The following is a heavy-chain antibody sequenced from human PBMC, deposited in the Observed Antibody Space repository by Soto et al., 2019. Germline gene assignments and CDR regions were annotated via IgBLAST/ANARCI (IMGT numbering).Heavy chain of an antibody. CDR3: ARELPWLVPGYFDY. CDR1: GYTFTSYG. CDR2: ISAYNGNT. Sequence: VASVKVSCKASGYTFTSYGISWVRQAPGQGLEWMGWISAYNGNTNYAQKLQGRVTMTTDTSTSTAYMELRSLRSDDTAVYYCARELPWLVPGYFDYWGQGTLVTVSS. V-gene: IGHV1-18*01. D-gene: IGHD6-19*01. J-gene: IGHJ4*02.